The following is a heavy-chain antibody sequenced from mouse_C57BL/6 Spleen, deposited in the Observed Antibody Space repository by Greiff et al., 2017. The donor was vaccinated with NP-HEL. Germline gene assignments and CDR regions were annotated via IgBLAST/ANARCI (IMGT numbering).Heavy chain of an antibody. J-gene: IGHJ3*01. Sequence: EVQLVESGGDLVKPGGSLKLSCAASGFTFSSYGMSWVRQTPDKRLEWVATISSGGSYTYYPDSVKGRFTISRDNAKNTLYLQMSSLKSEDTAMYYCARKGGYYPSFAYWGQGTLVTVSA. CDR3: ARKGGYYPSFAY. D-gene: IGHD2-3*01. CDR2: ISSGGSYT. V-gene: IGHV5-6*01. CDR1: GFTFSSYG.